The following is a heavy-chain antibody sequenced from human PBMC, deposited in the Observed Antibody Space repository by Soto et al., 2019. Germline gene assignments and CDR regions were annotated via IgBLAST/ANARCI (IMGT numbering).Heavy chain of an antibody. Sequence: NPSETLSLTCAVYGGSFSGYYWSWIRQPPGKGLEWIGEINHSGSTNYNPSLKSRVTISVDTSKNQFSLKLSSVTAADTAVYYCARARGNPIYYFDYWGQGTLVTVSS. V-gene: IGHV4-34*01. CDR3: ARARGNPIYYFDY. D-gene: IGHD2-15*01. J-gene: IGHJ4*02. CDR2: INHSGST. CDR1: GGSFSGYY.